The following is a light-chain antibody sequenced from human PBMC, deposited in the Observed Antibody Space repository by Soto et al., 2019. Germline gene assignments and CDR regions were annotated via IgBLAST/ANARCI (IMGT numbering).Light chain of an antibody. CDR2: DNT. J-gene: IGLJ2*01. CDR3: GTWDNSLSGVV. V-gene: IGLV1-51*01. Sequence: QSVLTQPPSVSAAPGQSVTISCSGSSSNFGNSYVSWYQHHPGTSPRLLIYDNTKRPSGIPDRFSGSKSGTSATLGITGLLTGDEADYYCGTWDNSLSGVVFGGGTKVTVL. CDR1: SSNFGNSY.